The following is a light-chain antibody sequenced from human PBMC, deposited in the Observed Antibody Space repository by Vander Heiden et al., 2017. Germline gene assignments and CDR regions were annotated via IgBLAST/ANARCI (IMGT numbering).Light chain of an antibody. CDR2: DAS. CDR1: QSAGGY. Sequence: EIVLAQSPATLYLSPGERATLSCRASQSAGGYLAWYQQKPGQSPRLLIYDASNRATGIPARFSGSGSGTDFTLTISRLEPEDFAVYYCQQRSSWPLTFGGGTKVEIK. V-gene: IGKV3-11*01. CDR3: QQRSSWPLT. J-gene: IGKJ4*01.